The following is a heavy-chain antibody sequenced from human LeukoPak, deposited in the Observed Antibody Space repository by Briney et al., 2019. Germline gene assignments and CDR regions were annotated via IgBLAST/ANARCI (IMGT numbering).Heavy chain of an antibody. Sequence: ASVKVSCKASRYTFTSYYIHWVRQAPGQGLEWMGIINPSGGSTSYAQKFQGRVTMTRDTSTSTVYMELSSLRSEDTAVYYCARVYYDSSGYHDAYDIWGQGTMVTVSS. CDR3: ARVYYDSSGYHDAYDI. CDR2: INPSGGST. J-gene: IGHJ3*02. D-gene: IGHD3-22*01. V-gene: IGHV1-46*01. CDR1: RYTFTSYY.